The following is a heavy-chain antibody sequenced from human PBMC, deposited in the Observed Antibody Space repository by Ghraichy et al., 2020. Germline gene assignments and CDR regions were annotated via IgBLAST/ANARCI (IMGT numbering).Heavy chain of an antibody. Sequence: GGSLRLSCAASGFTFSSYSMNWVRQAPGKGLEWVSSISSSSSYIYYADSVKGRFTISRDNAKNSLYLQMNSLRAEDTAVYYCARDRRPGGITIFGVVSFFDYWGQGTLVTVSS. D-gene: IGHD3-3*01. CDR3: ARDRRPGGITIFGVVSFFDY. CDR1: GFTFSSYS. V-gene: IGHV3-21*01. CDR2: ISSSSSYI. J-gene: IGHJ4*02.